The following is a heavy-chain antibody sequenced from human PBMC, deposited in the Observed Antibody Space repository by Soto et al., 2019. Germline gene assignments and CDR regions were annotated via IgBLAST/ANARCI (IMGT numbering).Heavy chain of an antibody. D-gene: IGHD3-22*01. Sequence: GESLKISCKGSGYSFRNNWITWVRQMPGKGLEWMGRIDLTDSYTSYSPSFQGHVSFSADTSSNTAYLQWSSLRASDTAMYYCARHGGAHYESSGYHYALDYWGQGTTVTVSS. J-gene: IGHJ4*02. CDR2: IDLTDSYT. CDR1: GYSFRNNW. V-gene: IGHV5-10-1*01. CDR3: ARHGGAHYESSGYHYALDY.